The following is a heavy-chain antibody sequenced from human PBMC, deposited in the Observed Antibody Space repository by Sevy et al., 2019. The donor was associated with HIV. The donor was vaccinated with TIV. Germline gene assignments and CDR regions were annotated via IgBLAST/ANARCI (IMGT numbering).Heavy chain of an antibody. J-gene: IGHJ4*02. CDR3: ARGKSGYGYALNY. CDR1: GFAFTNYY. CDR2: IHSDDTT. Sequence: GGSLRLSCAASGFAFTNYYAMHWVRQAPGKGLEWVSVIHSDDTTYHADSVKDRFTISRDNFKNTLYLHMSSLRAEDTAVYYCARGKSGYGYALNYWGQGTLVTVSS. D-gene: IGHD5-18*01. V-gene: IGHV3-66*01.